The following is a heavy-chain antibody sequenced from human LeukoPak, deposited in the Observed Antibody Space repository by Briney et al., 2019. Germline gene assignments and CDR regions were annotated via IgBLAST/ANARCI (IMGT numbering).Heavy chain of an antibody. CDR3: AKGGIAVAGRVSDAFDI. Sequence: GGSLRLSCAASGFTFSSYWMHWVRQAPGKGLVWVSRINSDGSSTSYADSVKGRFTISRDNAKNSLYLQMNSLRAEDTALYFCAKGGIAVAGRVSDAFDIWGRGTMVTVSS. V-gene: IGHV3-74*01. CDR2: INSDGSST. D-gene: IGHD6-19*01. J-gene: IGHJ3*02. CDR1: GFTFSSYW.